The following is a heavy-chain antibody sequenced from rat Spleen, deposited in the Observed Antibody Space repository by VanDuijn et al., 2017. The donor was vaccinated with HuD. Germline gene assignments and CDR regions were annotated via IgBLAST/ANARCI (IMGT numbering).Heavy chain of an antibody. V-gene: IGHV3-1*01. CDR2: ITFSGST. D-gene: IGHD3-1*01. J-gene: IGHJ2*01. CDR1: NYSITGYY. Sequence: EVQLQESGPGLVKPSQSLSLTCSVTNYSITGYYWGWIRQFPGNKMDWMGYITFSGSTSYNPSLNSRISITRDTSKNQFFLQLHSVTTEDTATYYCARFVASPYYFDYWGQGVMVTVSS. CDR3: ARFVASPYYFDY.